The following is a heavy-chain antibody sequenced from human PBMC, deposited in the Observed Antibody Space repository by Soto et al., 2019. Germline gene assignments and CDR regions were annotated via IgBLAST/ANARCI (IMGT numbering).Heavy chain of an antibody. Sequence: PSETLSLTCTVSGGSISSYYWSWIRQPPGKGLEWIGYIYYSGSTNYNPFLKSRVTISVDTSKNQFSLKLSSVTAADTAVYYCARDRGRSSSWGGYYYYGMDVWGQGTTVTVSS. V-gene: IGHV4-59*01. CDR1: GGSISSYY. J-gene: IGHJ6*02. CDR2: IYYSGST. CDR3: ARDRGRSSSWGGYYYYGMDV. D-gene: IGHD6-13*01.